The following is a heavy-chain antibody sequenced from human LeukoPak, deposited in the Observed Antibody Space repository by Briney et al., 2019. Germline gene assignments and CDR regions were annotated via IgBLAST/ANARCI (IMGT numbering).Heavy chain of an antibody. Sequence: SETLSLTCTVSGGSISSSSYYWGWIRQPPGKGLEWIGSIYYSGSTYYNPSLKSRVTISVDTSKNQFSLKLSSVTATDTAVYYCAREGSLRYFDWLQNYYYYMDVWGKGTTVTISS. D-gene: IGHD3-9*01. V-gene: IGHV4-39*02. CDR3: AREGSLRYFDWLQNYYYYMDV. CDR2: IYYSGST. J-gene: IGHJ6*03. CDR1: GGSISSSSYY.